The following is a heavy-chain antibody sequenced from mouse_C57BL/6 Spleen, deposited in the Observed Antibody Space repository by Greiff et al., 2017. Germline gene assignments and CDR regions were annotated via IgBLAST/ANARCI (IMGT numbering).Heavy chain of an antibody. J-gene: IGHJ3*01. D-gene: IGHD3-2*02. CDR2: IDPETGGT. CDR1: GYTFTDYE. V-gene: IGHV1-15*01. Sequence: QVQLKESGAELVRPGASVTLSCKASGYTFTDYEMHWVKQTPVHGLEWIGAIDPETGGTAYNQKFKGKAILTADKSSSTAYMELRSLTSEDSAVYYCTREGDGSGPAWFAYWGPGTLVTVSA. CDR3: TREGDGSGPAWFAY.